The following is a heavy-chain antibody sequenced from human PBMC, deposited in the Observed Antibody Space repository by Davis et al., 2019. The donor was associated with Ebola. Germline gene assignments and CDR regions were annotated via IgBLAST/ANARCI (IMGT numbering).Heavy chain of an antibody. Sequence: ASVKVSCKASGYTFTSYGISWVRQAPGQGLEWMGWISAYNGNTNYAQKLQGRVTMTTDTSTSTAYMELRSLRSDDTAVYYCARGVYDYVWGSYRTYFDYWGQGTLVTVSS. J-gene: IGHJ4*02. D-gene: IGHD3-16*02. CDR1: GYTFTSYG. CDR2: ISAYNGNT. CDR3: ARGVYDYVWGSYRTYFDY. V-gene: IGHV1-18*01.